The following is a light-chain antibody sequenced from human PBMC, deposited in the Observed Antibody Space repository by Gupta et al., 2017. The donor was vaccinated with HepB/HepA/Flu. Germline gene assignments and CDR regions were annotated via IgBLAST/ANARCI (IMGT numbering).Light chain of an antibody. V-gene: IGKV1-8*01. CDR3: QQYDSYPRT. CDR2: DAS. J-gene: IGKJ1*01. CDR1: QGISSY. Sequence: AIRMTQSPSSLSASTGDRVTITWRASQGISSYLAWYQQKPGKAPKLLIYDASTWQSGVPSRFSGSGSGTDFTLTISCLQSEDFATYYCQQYDSYPRTFGQGTKVEIK.